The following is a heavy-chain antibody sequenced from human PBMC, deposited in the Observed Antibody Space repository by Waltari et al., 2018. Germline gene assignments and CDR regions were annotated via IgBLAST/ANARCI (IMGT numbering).Heavy chain of an antibody. J-gene: IGHJ3*01. CDR2: ILYDGSNK. V-gene: IGHV3-30*03. D-gene: IGHD6-19*01. CDR3: ARHVSGPTRAAFDV. Sequence: QVQLVESGGGVVQPGRSLRLSCAASGFTFSSYGMHWVRQAPGKGLEWVAVILYDGSNKYYADSVKGRFTISRDNSKDTLYLQRNSLRAEDTAVYYCARHVSGPTRAAFDVWGQGTMVTVSP. CDR1: GFTFSSYG.